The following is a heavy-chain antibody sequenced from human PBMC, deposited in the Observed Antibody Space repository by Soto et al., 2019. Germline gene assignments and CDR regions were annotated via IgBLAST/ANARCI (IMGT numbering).Heavy chain of an antibody. CDR3: ARAYYDFWSGYYSGSSSVGAFDI. CDR2: INPNSGGT. V-gene: IGHV1-2*04. CDR1: GYTFTGYY. Sequence: QVQLVQSGAEVKKPGASVKVSCKASGYTFTGYYMHWVRQAPGQGLEWMGWINPNSGGTNYAQKFQGWVTMPRNTSISPAYMELSRLRSDDTAVYYCARAYYDFWSGYYSGSSSVGAFDIWGQGTMVTVSS. J-gene: IGHJ3*02. D-gene: IGHD3-3*01.